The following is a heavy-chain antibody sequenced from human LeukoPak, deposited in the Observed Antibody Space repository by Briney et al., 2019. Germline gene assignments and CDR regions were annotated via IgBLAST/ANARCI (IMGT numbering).Heavy chain of an antibody. Sequence: PSETLSLTCAVYGGSFSGHYWSWIRQPPGKGLEWIGEINHSGSTNYNPSLKSRVTISVDTSKNQFSLKLSSVTAADTAVYYCARGIWFGELIFGSWGQGTLVTVSS. J-gene: IGHJ5*01. V-gene: IGHV4-34*01. CDR3: ARGIWFGELIFGS. CDR1: GGSFSGHY. CDR2: INHSGST. D-gene: IGHD3-10*01.